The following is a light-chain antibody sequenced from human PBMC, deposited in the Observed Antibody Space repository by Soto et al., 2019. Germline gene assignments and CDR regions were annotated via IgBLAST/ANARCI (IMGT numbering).Light chain of an antibody. V-gene: IGKV3-20*01. CDR3: QQYRSSPGT. CDR2: GAS. Sequence: EIVLTQSPGTLSLSPGERATLSCRASQSVSSSYLAWYQQKPGQAPGLLIYGASSRATGIPDRFSGSGSGTDFTLTISRLQPEDFAVYYCQQYRSSPGTFGQGTKVEIK. J-gene: IGKJ1*01. CDR1: QSVSSSY.